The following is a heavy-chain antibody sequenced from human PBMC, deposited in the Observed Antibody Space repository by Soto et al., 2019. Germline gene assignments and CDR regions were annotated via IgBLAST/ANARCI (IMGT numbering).Heavy chain of an antibody. J-gene: IGHJ6*02. CDR2: ISGYNGNT. Sequence: QVQLVQSGPEVRKPGASVKVSCKASGYTFTSYGISWVRQAPGQGLEWMGWISGYNGNTNYAQKLQDRVTMTTDKSTSTAYMELRSLRSDDTAVYYCARGYGDYDLRYYDMDVWGQGTTVTVSS. CDR1: GYTFTSYG. CDR3: ARGYGDYDLRYYDMDV. D-gene: IGHD4-17*01. V-gene: IGHV1-18*01.